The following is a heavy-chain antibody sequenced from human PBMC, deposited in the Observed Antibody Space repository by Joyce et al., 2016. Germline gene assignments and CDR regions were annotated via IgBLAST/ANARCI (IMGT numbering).Heavy chain of an antibody. CDR2: INNSGRT. V-gene: IGHV4-59*01. CDR1: GGSISSYS. Sequence: QVQLQESGPGLVKPSETLSLSCTVSGGSISSYSWSWIRQPPGKGLEWIGYINNSGRTNYNPSLKSRVAISVDTSKNEFSLKMTSVTAADTAVYYCARGNDYDYWSGYEAHYFDYWGQGTLVTVSS. CDR3: ARGNDYDYWSGYEAHYFDY. D-gene: IGHD3-3*01. J-gene: IGHJ4*02.